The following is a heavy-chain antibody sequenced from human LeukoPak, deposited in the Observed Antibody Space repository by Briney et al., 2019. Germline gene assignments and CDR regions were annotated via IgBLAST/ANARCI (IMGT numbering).Heavy chain of an antibody. J-gene: IGHJ4*02. D-gene: IGHD3-16*01. CDR2: ISSFSGTI. CDR3: ARDQGGVGY. V-gene: IGHV3-48*01. CDR1: GFTFRAYT. Sequence: GRSLRLSCAASGFTFRAYTMHWVRQAPGKGLEWVSYISSFSGTINYADSVKGRFTISRDNAKNSLYLQMNSLRAEDTAVYYCARDQGGVGYWGQGTLVTVSS.